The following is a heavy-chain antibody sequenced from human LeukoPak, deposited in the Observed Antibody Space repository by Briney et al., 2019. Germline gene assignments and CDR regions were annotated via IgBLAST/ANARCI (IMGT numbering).Heavy chain of an antibody. V-gene: IGHV3-11*06. D-gene: IGHD2-2*01. J-gene: IGHJ4*02. CDR3: ARSVPAAPFDY. Sequence: KPGGSLRLSCAASGFTFSDYYMSWIRQAPGKGLEWVSSISTTSSYIYYADSVKGRFTISRDNPKNSLYLQMNSLGAEDTAVYYCARSVPAAPFDYWGQGTLVTVSS. CDR2: ISTTSSYI. CDR1: GFTFSDYY.